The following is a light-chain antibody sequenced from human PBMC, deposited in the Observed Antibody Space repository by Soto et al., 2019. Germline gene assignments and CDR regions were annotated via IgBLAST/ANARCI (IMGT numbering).Light chain of an antibody. V-gene: IGLV7-46*01. CDR3: LLSYSGAWV. J-gene: IGLJ3*02. CDR1: TGAVTNSHY. CDR2: DTN. Sequence: QAVVTQEPSLTVSPGGTVTLTCGSSTGAVTNSHYPYWFQQKPGQAPRTLIYDTNKKHSWTPARFSGSLLGGKAALTLSGAQPEDEAEFYCLLSYSGAWVFGGGTKLTVL.